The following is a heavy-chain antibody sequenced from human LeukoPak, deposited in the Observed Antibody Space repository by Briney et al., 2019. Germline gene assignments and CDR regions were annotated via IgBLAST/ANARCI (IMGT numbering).Heavy chain of an antibody. J-gene: IGHJ5*02. CDR2: FDPEDGET. Sequence: GASVKVSCKVSGYTLTELSMHWVRQAPGKGLEWMGGFDPEDGETIYAQKFQGRVTMTEGTSTDTAYMELSSLRSEGTAVYYCATVRTWEPMTWFDPWGQGTLVTVSS. V-gene: IGHV1-24*01. CDR1: GYTLTELS. CDR3: ATVRTWEPMTWFDP. D-gene: IGHD1-26*01.